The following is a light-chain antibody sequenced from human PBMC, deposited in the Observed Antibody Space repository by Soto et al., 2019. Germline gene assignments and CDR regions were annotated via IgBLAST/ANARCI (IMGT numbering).Light chain of an antibody. Sequence: DTVMTQSPATLSVSPGERATLSCRASQSVSSNLAWYQQKPGQAPRLLIYGASTRATGIPARFSGSGSGTEFTLPISSLQPEDFAVYYCQQYNNWPPYTFGQGTKLEIK. V-gene: IGKV3-15*01. CDR3: QQYNNWPPYT. CDR2: GAS. CDR1: QSVSSN. J-gene: IGKJ2*01.